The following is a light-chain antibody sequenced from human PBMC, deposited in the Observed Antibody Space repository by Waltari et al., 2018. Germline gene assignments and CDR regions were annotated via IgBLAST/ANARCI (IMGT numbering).Light chain of an antibody. CDR3: SSQSSNNVVL. CDR2: DVS. J-gene: IGLJ2*01. V-gene: IGLV2-14*01. Sequence: QSALTQPASVSGSPGQSVTTCCTGTSNDVGGYNSVSWYQGHPGQAPRVIIYDVSDRPSVVSDRFSGSKSGNTASLTISGLQAEDEADYYCSSQSSNNVVLFGGGTKLTVL. CDR1: SNDVGGYNS.